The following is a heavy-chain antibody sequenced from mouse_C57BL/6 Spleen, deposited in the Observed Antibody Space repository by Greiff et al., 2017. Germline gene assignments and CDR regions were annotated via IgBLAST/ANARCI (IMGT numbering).Heavy chain of an antibody. Sequence: QVQLKQSGAELVRPGASVTLSCKASGYTFTDYEMHWVKQTPVHGLEWIGAIDPETGGTAYNQKFKGKAILTADKSSSTAYMELRSLTSEGSAVYYCTREGVYDYGGRGDFDYWGQGTTLTVSS. CDR1: GYTFTDYE. CDR3: TREGVYDYGGRGDFDY. J-gene: IGHJ2*01. V-gene: IGHV1-15*01. D-gene: IGHD2-4*01. CDR2: IDPETGGT.